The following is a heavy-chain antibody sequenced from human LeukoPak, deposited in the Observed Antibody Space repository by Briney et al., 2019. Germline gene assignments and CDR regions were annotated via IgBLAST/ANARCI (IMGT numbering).Heavy chain of an antibody. J-gene: IGHJ5*02. Sequence: PGGSLRLSCAASGFTFSSYGMHWVRQAPGKGLEWVAVKWYDGSNKYYADSVKGRFTISRDNSKNTLYLQMNSLRAEDTAVYYCARDDYGSGSYYNSFDPWGQGTLVTVSS. CDR1: GFTFSSYG. V-gene: IGHV3-33*01. CDR3: ARDDYGSGSYYNSFDP. CDR2: KWYDGSNK. D-gene: IGHD3-10*01.